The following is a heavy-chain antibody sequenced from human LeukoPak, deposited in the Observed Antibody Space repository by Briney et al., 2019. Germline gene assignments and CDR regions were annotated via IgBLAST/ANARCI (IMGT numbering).Heavy chain of an antibody. CDR2: ISSSSSHI. CDR1: GFTYSDYN. Sequence: GGPLTLSCTASGFTYSDYNMNWVRQAPGKGLEWVSSISSSSSHIYYADSVKGRFTISRDNAKKSLYLQMNSLRAEDTAVYYCARDNGYSYGPYHWGQGTLVTVSS. J-gene: IGHJ4*02. CDR3: ARDNGYSYGPYH. D-gene: IGHD5-18*01. V-gene: IGHV3-21*01.